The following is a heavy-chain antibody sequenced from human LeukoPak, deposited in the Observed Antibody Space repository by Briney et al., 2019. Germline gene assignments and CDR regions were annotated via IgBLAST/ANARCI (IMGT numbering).Heavy chain of an antibody. D-gene: IGHD6-13*01. V-gene: IGHV4-31*03. CDR3: ARGQGFRSSWSSVVYYYYGMDV. Sequence: PSQTLSLTCTVSGGSVSSGGYYWSWIRQHPGKGLEWIGYIYYSGSTYYNPSLKSRVTISVDTSKNQFSLKLSSVTAADTAVYYCARGQGFRSSWSSVVYYYYGMDVWGQGTTVTVSS. CDR1: GGSVSSGGYY. CDR2: IYYSGST. J-gene: IGHJ6*02.